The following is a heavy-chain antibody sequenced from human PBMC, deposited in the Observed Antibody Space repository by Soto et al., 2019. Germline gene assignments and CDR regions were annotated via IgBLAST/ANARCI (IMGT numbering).Heavy chain of an antibody. CDR2: IKSNIAGGTT. D-gene: IGHD2-15*01. CDR3: TTDSAQTFCDGGLCYPVQTKIHDS. CDR1: GFTFPNGW. Sequence: EVQLVESGGGLVKPGGSLRLSCAASGFTFPNGWMSWVRQAPGKGLEWVGRIKSNIAGGTTDYSAPVKGRFTISRDDSRHTLYLQMNSLKSEDTAVYYCTTDSAQTFCDGGLCYPVQTKIHDSWGQGTLVTVSS. J-gene: IGHJ4*02. V-gene: IGHV3-15*01.